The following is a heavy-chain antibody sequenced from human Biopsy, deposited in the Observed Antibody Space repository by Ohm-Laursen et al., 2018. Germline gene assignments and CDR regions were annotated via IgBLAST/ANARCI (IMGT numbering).Heavy chain of an antibody. CDR3: ARWETTLGRSLDS. Sequence: GSSVKVSCKVSGHTFTSHDINWVRQATGQGLEWMGWMSPNTGNTVYAQRFQDRVTMTSDTSTGTAYMELTSLTSDDTAVYFCARWETTLGRSLDSWGQGTLVAVSS. D-gene: IGHD1-26*01. J-gene: IGHJ4*02. CDR1: GHTFTSHD. V-gene: IGHV1-8*01. CDR2: MSPNTGNT.